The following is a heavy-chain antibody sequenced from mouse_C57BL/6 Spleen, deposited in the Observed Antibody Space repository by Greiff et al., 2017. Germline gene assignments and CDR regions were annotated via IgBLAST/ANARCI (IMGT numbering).Heavy chain of an antibody. CDR2: IRSKSNNYAT. J-gene: IGHJ4*01. Sequence: EVQRVESGGGLVQPKGSLKLSCAASGFSFNTYAMNWVRQAPGKGLEWVARIRSKSNNYATYYADSVKDRFTISRDDSESMLYLQMNNLKTEDTAMYYCVRHDYSNFYAMDYWGQGTSVTVSS. D-gene: IGHD2-5*01. CDR3: VRHDYSNFYAMDY. V-gene: IGHV10-1*01. CDR1: GFSFNTYA.